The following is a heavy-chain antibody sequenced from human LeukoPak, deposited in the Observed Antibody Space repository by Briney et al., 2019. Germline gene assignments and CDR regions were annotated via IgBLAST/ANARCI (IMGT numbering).Heavy chain of an antibody. V-gene: IGHV1-69*04. Sequence: GASVKVSCKASGGTFSSYAISWVRQAPGQGLEWMGRIIPILGIANYAQKFQGRVTITADKSTSTAYMELSGLRSEDTAVYYCARVKRVAIDYWGQGTLVTVSS. CDR3: ARVKRVAIDY. J-gene: IGHJ4*02. D-gene: IGHD5-12*01. CDR2: IIPILGIA. CDR1: GGTFSSYA.